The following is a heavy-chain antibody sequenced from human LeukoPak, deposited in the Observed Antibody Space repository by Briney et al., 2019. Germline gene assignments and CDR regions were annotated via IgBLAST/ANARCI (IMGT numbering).Heavy chain of an antibody. CDR3: AKVMEDSAGYYGNYYYYGMDV. Sequence: GGSLRLSCAASGFTFSSCDMHWVRQAPGKGLEWVAVISHDGNDRYYADSVKGRFTVSRDHSKSTLYLQMNSLRAEDTAVYYCAKVMEDSAGYYGNYYYYGMDVWGQGTTVTVSS. CDR1: GFTFSSCD. CDR2: ISHDGNDR. V-gene: IGHV3-30*18. J-gene: IGHJ6*02. D-gene: IGHD3-22*01.